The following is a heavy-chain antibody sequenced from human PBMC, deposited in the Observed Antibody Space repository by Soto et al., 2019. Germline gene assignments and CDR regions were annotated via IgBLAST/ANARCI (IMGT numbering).Heavy chain of an antibody. D-gene: IGHD6-6*01. J-gene: IGHJ3*02. Sequence: PSETLSLTCAVSGDSISSGNWWSWVRQSPGKGLEWIGYIYYSGRSYYTPSLKSRVTISVDTSKNQFSLKLSSVTAADTAVYYCARGYPSSIAARPGAFDIWGQGTMVTVS. CDR3: ARGYPSSIAARPGAFDI. CDR2: IYYSGRS. V-gene: IGHV4-28*03. CDR1: GDSISSGNW.